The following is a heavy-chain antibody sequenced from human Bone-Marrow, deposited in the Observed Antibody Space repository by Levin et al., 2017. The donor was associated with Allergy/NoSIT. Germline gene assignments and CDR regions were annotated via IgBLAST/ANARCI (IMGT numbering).Heavy chain of an antibody. J-gene: IGHJ4*02. CDR3: ARGGKAYFLY. CDR2: IEQNGNEK. CDR1: GFIFSSYW. V-gene: IGHV3-7*01. Sequence: GSLRLSCATSGFIFSSYWMSWVRQAPGKGLEWVANIEQNGNEKYYVDSVKGRFTISRDNAKNAVFLQMNSLTADDSAVYFCARGGKAYFLYWGPGTLVTVSS. D-gene: IGHD3-3*01.